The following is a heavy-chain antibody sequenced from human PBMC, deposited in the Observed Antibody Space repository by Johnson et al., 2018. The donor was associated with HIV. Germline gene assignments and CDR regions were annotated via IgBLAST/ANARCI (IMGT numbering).Heavy chain of an antibody. CDR3: AKGWIGMQWLVLSDAFDI. CDR1: GFTFSSYD. V-gene: IGHV3-23*04. Sequence: VQLVESGGGVVRPGGSLRLSCAASGFTFSSYDMHWVRQVPGKGLEWVSAISGSGGSTDYADSVKGRFTISRDNSKNTLYLQMNSLRAEDTAVYYCAKGWIGMQWLVLSDAFDIWGQGTMVTVSS. CDR2: ISGSGGST. D-gene: IGHD6-19*01. J-gene: IGHJ3*02.